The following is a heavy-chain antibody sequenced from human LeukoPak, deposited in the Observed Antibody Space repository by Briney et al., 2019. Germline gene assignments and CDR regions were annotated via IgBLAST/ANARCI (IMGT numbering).Heavy chain of an antibody. Sequence: GGSLRLSCAASGFTVSSNDMSWVRQAPGKGLEWVSVISSGGSTYYADSVKGRFTISRDNSKNTLYLQMNSLRAEDTDVYYCARESTRDYYGSGSRPRLHYGMDVWGQGTTANVSS. D-gene: IGHD3-10*01. CDR2: ISSGGST. V-gene: IGHV3-53*01. CDR3: ARESTRDYYGSGSRPRLHYGMDV. J-gene: IGHJ6*02. CDR1: GFTVSSND.